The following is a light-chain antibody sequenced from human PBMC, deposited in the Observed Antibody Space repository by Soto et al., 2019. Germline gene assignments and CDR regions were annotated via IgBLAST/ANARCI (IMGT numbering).Light chain of an antibody. Sequence: IALTQSPGTLSLSPGERATLSCRASQRVSSNYVAWYQHKPGQAPRLLIHGASIRATGIPDRFSGSGSGTDFTLTISGLQSEDFAVYYCQQYNNWPPLTFGGGTKVEIK. V-gene: IGKV3D-15*01. CDR3: QQYNNWPPLT. CDR1: QRVSSN. CDR2: GAS. J-gene: IGKJ4*01.